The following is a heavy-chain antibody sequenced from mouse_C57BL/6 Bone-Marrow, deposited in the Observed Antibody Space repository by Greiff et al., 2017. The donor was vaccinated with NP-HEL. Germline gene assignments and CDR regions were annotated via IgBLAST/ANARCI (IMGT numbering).Heavy chain of an antibody. CDR2: ISDGGSYT. J-gene: IGHJ2*01. CDR1: GFTFSSYA. V-gene: IGHV5-4*03. Sequence: EVNVVESGGGLVKPGGSLKLSCAASGFTFSSYAMSWVRQTPEKRLEWVATISDGGSYTYYPDNVKGRFTISRDNAKNNLYLQMSHLKSEDTAMYYCARLYNGNRDYCGQGTTLTVSS. CDR3: ARLYNGNRDY. D-gene: IGHD2-1*01.